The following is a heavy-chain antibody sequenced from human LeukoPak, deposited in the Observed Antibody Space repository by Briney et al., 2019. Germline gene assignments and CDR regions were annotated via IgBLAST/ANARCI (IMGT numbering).Heavy chain of an antibody. CDR3: AACSSALGWLDP. CDR2: IRYDGSNK. V-gene: IGHV3-30*02. J-gene: IGHJ5*02. Sequence: GGSLRLSCAASGFTFSSYGMHWVRQAPGKGLEWVAFIRYDGSNKYYADSVKGRFSISRNNAKNSLYLQMNSLRDEDTAVYYCAACSSALGWLDPWGQGTLVTVSS. D-gene: IGHD6-19*01. CDR1: GFTFSSYG.